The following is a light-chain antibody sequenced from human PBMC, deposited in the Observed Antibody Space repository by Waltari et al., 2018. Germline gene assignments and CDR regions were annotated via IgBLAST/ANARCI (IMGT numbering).Light chain of an antibody. V-gene: IGLV3-21*04. CDR2: YLS. J-gene: IGLJ2*01. CDR3: QVWDRHSHHQV. CDR1: NIGSQA. Sequence: SYVLTQSPSVSLAPGETATISCGGDNIGSQAVNWYQQRPGQAPVVVFSYLSDRHPGMPERFSGSVSGNTATLTITRVEAGDEADYFWQVWDRHSHHQVFGGGTKLAVL.